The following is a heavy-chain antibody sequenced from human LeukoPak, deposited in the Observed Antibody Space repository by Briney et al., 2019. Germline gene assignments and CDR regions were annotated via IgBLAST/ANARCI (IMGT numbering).Heavy chain of an antibody. CDR2: INHSGST. Sequence: SETLSLTCAVYGGSFSGYYWSWLRQPPGKGLEWIGEINHSGSTNYNPSLKSRVTISVDTSKNQFSLKLSSVTAADTAVYYCARGARPTYYYYGMDVWGQGTTVTVSS. J-gene: IGHJ6*02. V-gene: IGHV4-34*01. CDR1: GGSFSGYY. CDR3: ARGARPTYYYYGMDV.